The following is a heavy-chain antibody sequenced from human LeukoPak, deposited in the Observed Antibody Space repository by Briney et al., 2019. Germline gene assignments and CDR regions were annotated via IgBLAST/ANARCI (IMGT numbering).Heavy chain of an antibody. V-gene: IGHV4-59*01. CDR2: IYYSGST. J-gene: IGHJ4*02. D-gene: IGHD6-13*01. CDR3: ARSLRGIAAAGFDY. CDR1: GGSISSYY. Sequence: SETLFLTCTASGGSISSYYWSWLRQPPGKRLEWMGYIYYSGSTSYNPSLKSRVTISVDTSKNQFSLKLSSVTAADTAVYYCARSLRGIAAAGFDYWGQGTLVTVSS.